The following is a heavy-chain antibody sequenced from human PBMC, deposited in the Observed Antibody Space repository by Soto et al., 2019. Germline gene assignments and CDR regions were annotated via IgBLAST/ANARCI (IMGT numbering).Heavy chain of an antibody. J-gene: IGHJ4*02. V-gene: IGHV3-21*01. CDR3: ARAPPDNILVVPGRTYYFDY. CDR1: GFTFSSHN. D-gene: IGHD2-2*01. Sequence: PGGSLRLSCAASGFTFSSHNMNWVRQTPGKGLEWVSSVSSSSSYIYYADSVKGRFTISRDNAKNSLYLQMSSLRAEDAAVYYCARAPPDNILVVPGRTYYFDYWGQGTLVTVSS. CDR2: VSSSSSYI.